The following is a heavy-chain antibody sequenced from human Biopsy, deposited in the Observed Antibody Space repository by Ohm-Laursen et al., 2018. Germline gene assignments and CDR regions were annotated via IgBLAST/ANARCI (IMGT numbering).Heavy chain of an antibody. Sequence: SDTLSLTCTVSGDSLSSGPDNWSWVRQPPGQELEYIGFIYSGGNTNYNPSLQNRVTMSVDTSKNQFSLKLSSVIAADTAVYYCARGRRTSGWPYFANWGQGTLVIVSS. CDR2: IYSGGNT. J-gene: IGHJ4*02. CDR1: GDSLSSGPDN. D-gene: IGHD6-19*01. CDR3: ARGRRTSGWPYFAN. V-gene: IGHV4-61*01.